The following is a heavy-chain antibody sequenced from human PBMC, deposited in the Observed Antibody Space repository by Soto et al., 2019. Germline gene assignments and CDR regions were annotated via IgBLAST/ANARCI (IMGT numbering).Heavy chain of an antibody. D-gene: IGHD1-1*01. CDR1: GYTFTSYG. Sequence: GASVKVSCKASGYTFTSYGISWVRQAPGQGLEWMGWTSAYNGNTNYAQKLQGRVTMTTDTSTSTAYMELRSLRSDDTAVYYCARDVVVQLERGYPSLNYYYGMDVWGQGTTVTVSS. J-gene: IGHJ6*02. V-gene: IGHV1-18*01. CDR3: ARDVVVQLERGYPSLNYYYGMDV. CDR2: TSAYNGNT.